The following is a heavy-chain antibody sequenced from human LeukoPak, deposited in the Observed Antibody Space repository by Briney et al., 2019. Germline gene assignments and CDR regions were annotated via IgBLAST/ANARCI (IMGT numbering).Heavy chain of an antibody. CDR1: GGSISSYY. D-gene: IGHD6-19*01. Sequence: PSETLSLTCTVSGGSISSYYWSWIRQPPGKGLEWIGYIYYSGGTNYNPSLKSRVTISVDTSKNQFSLKLSSVTAADTAVYYCARDSSGWYYFDYWGQGTLVTVSS. CDR3: ARDSSGWYYFDY. CDR2: IYYSGGT. J-gene: IGHJ4*02. V-gene: IGHV4-59*01.